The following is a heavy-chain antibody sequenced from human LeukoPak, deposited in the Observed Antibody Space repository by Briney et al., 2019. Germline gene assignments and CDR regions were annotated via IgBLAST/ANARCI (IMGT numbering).Heavy chain of an antibody. CDR3: ARDAYGSHYFDY. V-gene: IGHV4-30-4*08. CDR2: IYYSGTT. J-gene: IGHJ4*02. CDR1: GDSISSGDYY. D-gene: IGHD6-19*01. Sequence: SETLSLTCTVSGDSISSGDYYWSWIRQPPGKGLEWIGYIYYSGTTSYNPSLKSRVSISVDTSKNQFSLRLSSVTAADTAVYYCARDAYGSHYFDYWGQGTLVTVSS.